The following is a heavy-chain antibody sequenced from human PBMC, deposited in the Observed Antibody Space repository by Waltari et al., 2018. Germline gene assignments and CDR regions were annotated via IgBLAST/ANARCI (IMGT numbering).Heavy chain of an antibody. CDR1: GYTFTSYA. Sequence: QVQLVQSGAEVKKPGASVKVSCKASGYTFTSYAMHWLRQAPGQRLEWMGWINAGNGNTKYSQKFQGRVTITRDTSASTAYMELSSLRSEDTAVYYCAAAYSTYYYYYGMDVWGQGTTVTVSS. V-gene: IGHV1-3*01. J-gene: IGHJ6*02. D-gene: IGHD4-4*01. CDR3: AAAYSTYYYYYGMDV. CDR2: INAGNGNT.